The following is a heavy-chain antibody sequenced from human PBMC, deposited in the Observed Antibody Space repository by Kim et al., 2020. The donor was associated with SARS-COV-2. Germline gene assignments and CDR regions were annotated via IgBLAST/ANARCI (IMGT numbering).Heavy chain of an antibody. CDR2: ISYDGSNK. CDR1: GFTFSSYA. Sequence: GGSLRLSCAASGFTFSSYAMHWVRHAPGKGLEWVTVISYDGSNKYYADSVKGRFTISRDNSKNTLYLQMNSLRAEDTAVYYCVRVSGMAATNRPPLDYWCRGTLVTVSS. V-gene: IGHV3-30*04. CDR3: VRVSGMAATNRPPLDY. D-gene: IGHD1-26*01. J-gene: IGHJ4*02.